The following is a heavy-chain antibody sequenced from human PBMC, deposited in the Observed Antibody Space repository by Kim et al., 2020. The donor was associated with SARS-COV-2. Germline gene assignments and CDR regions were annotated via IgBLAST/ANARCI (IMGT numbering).Heavy chain of an antibody. CDR3: ARETGFGYDILTGYYNLYYYYYGMDV. J-gene: IGHJ6*02. Sequence: GGSLRLSCAASGFTFSSYAMHWVRQAPGKGLEWVAVISYDGSNKYYADSVKGRFTISRDNSKNTLYLQMNSLRAEDTAVYYCARETGFGYDILTGYYNLYYYYYGMDVWGQGTTVTVSS. V-gene: IGHV3-30*04. D-gene: IGHD3-9*01. CDR2: ISYDGSNK. CDR1: GFTFSSYA.